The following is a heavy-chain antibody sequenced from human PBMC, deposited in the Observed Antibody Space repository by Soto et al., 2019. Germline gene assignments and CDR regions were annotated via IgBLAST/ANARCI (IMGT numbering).Heavy chain of an antibody. J-gene: IGHJ5*02. CDR1: GGIFSSYI. D-gene: IGHD4-17*01. Sequence: QVQLVQSGAEVKKPGSSVKVSCKASGGIFSSYIITWVRQAPGQGLEWMGRIIPILDVANYAQNFQGRVTITADTSTSTAYMERTSLTSEDTAVYYCARDRATDYYGDLWGQGTLVTVSS. CDR3: ARDRATDYYGDL. V-gene: IGHV1-69*08. CDR2: IIPILDVA.